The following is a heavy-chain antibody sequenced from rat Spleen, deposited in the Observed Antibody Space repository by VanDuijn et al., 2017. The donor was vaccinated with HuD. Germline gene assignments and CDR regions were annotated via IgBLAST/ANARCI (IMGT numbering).Heavy chain of an antibody. CDR1: GFTFSTAW. Sequence: EVQVLESGGGLVQPGNSLKLSCATSGFTFSTAWMYWYRQFPEKRLEWVARIKAKSNNYATDYTESVKGRFTISRDDSKSNIYLHMNNLKEKDTAIYYCAWPGYYDGYYHDYWGQGVMVTVSS. D-gene: IGHD1-12*03. CDR2: IKAKSNNYAT. V-gene: IGHV6-6*01. J-gene: IGHJ2*01. CDR3: AWPGYYDGYYHDY.